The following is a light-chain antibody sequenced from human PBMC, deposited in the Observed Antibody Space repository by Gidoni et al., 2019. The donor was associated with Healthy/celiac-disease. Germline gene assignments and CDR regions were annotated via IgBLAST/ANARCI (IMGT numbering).Light chain of an antibody. CDR1: SSDVGGYNY. CDR3: SSYAGSNNLV. V-gene: IGLV2-8*01. J-gene: IGLJ2*01. Sequence: QSALTQHPSASGSPGQSVTISCTGTSSDVGGYNYVSWYKQHPGKAPKLMIYEVSKRPSGVPDRFSGSKSGNTASLTVSGLQAEDEADYYCSSYAGSNNLVFGGGTKLTVL. CDR2: EVS.